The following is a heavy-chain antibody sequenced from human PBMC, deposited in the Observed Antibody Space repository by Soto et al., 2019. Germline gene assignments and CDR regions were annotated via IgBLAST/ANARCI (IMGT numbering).Heavy chain of an antibody. J-gene: IGHJ4*02. V-gene: IGHV3-72*01. CDR1: GFTFSDHY. CDR3: ARVPDGDYVDY. CDR2: TRNKANSYTT. D-gene: IGHD4-17*01. Sequence: GGSLRLSCAASGFTFSDHYMDWVRQAPGKGLEWVGRTRNKANSYTTEYAASVKGRFTITRDDSKNSLYLQMNSLKTEDTAVYYCARVPDGDYVDYVGQGTLVTVSS.